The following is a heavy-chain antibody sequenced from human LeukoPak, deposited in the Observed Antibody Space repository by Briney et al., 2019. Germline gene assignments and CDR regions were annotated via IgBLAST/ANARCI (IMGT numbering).Heavy chain of an antibody. CDR1: GFTFSSYG. J-gene: IGHJ4*02. V-gene: IGHV3-33*06. D-gene: IGHD3-22*01. CDR2: IWCDGSNK. CDR3: AKGTPADYYDDAGMSFDY. Sequence: GGSLRLSCAASGFTFSSYGMHWVRQAPGKGLEWVAVIWCDGSNKYYVDSVKGRFTISRDNSKNTLYLQMNSLRAEETAVYYCAKGTPADYYDDAGMSFDYWGQETLVTLSS.